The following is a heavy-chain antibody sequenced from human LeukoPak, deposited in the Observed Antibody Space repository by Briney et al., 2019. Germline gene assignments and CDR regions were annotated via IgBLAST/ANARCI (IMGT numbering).Heavy chain of an antibody. CDR2: IYSSGST. D-gene: IGHD3-10*01. CDR1: GGSISSYY. J-gene: IGHJ3*02. V-gene: IGHV4-59*01. CDR3: TTGGGTPFDI. Sequence: SETLSLTCTVSGGSISSYYWSWIRQPPGKGLEWIGYIYSSGSTNYNPSLKSRVTISVDTSNNQFSLKLSSVTAADTAVYYCTTGGGTPFDIWGQGTMVTVSS.